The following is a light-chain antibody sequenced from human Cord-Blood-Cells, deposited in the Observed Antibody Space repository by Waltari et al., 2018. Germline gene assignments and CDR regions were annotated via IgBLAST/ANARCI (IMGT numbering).Light chain of an antibody. CDR1: SSDVGGYNY. CDR3: SSYTSSSTWV. J-gene: IGLJ3*02. V-gene: IGLV2-14*03. Sequence: QSALTQPASVSGSPGQSITISCTGTSSDVGGYNYVSWYPQHPGKAPKRMIYDVSKRPSWVSNRFSGSKSGNTASLTISGLQAEDEADYYCSSYTSSSTWVFGGGTKLTVL. CDR2: DVS.